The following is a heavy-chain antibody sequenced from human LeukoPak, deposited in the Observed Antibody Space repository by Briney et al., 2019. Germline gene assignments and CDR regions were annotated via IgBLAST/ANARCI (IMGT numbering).Heavy chain of an antibody. Sequence: PGGSLRLSCAASGFTFSSYAMHWVRQAPGKGLEFVSVISSNGGSTYYAHSVKGRFTISRDNSKNTLYLQMGSLRAEDMAVYYCARDGYCSSTSCPWAYFDFWGQGTLVTVSS. CDR3: ARDGYCSSTSCPWAYFDF. CDR1: GFTFSSYA. J-gene: IGHJ4*02. CDR2: ISSNGGST. V-gene: IGHV3-64*01. D-gene: IGHD2-2*01.